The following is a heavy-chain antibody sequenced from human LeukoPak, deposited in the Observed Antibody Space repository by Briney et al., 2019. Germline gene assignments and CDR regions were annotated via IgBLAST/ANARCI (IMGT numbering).Heavy chain of an antibody. D-gene: IGHD3-22*01. V-gene: IGHV4-4*02. Sequence: SETLSLTCTVSGNSISRDDWWTWVRQPPGRGLEWIGEIYHRGSTNYNPSLKSRVTISIDKSRNQFSLMLSSVTAADTAVYYCARRQYYDSTGYFVYWGQGTLVTVSS. CDR2: IYHRGST. CDR1: GNSISRDDW. J-gene: IGHJ4*02. CDR3: ARRQYYDSTGYFVY.